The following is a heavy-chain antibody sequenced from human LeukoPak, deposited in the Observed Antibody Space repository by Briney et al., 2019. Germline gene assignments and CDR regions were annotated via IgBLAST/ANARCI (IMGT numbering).Heavy chain of an antibody. CDR2: IYHSGST. CDR3: ASRQQLADYYYYYGMDV. CDR1: GGSISSSNW. D-gene: IGHD6-13*01. J-gene: IGHJ6*02. Sequence: LETLSLTCAVSGGSISSSNWWSWVRQPPGKGLEWIGEIYHSGSTNYNPSLKSRVTISVDKSKNQFSLKLSSVTAADTAVYYCASRQQLADYYYYYGMDVWGQGTTVTVSS. V-gene: IGHV4-4*02.